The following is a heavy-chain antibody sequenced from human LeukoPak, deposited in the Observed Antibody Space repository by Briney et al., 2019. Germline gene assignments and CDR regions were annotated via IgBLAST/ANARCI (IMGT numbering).Heavy chain of an antibody. D-gene: IGHD2-2*01. J-gene: IGHJ5*02. CDR3: ARGSHCSSTSCYLSGWFDP. V-gene: IGHV3-7*01. CDR2: IKQDGSEK. CDR1: GFTFSSYW. Sequence: GGSLRLSCAASGFTFSSYWMSWVRQAPGKGLEWVAIIKQDGSEKYYVDSVKGRFTISRDNAKNSLYLQMNSLRAEDTAVYYCARGSHCSSTSCYLSGWFDPWGQGTLVTVSS.